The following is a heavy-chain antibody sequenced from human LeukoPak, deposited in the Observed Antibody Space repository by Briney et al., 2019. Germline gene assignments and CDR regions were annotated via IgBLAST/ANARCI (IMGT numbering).Heavy chain of an antibody. J-gene: IGHJ4*02. CDR3: AKDARRTSGWYFFDY. Sequence: GGSLRLSCAASGFTVSSNYMSWVRQAPGKGLEWVSVISDSGSITYYADSVKGRFTISRDNSKNTLFLQMNSLRAEDTAVYYCAKDARRTSGWYFFDYWGQGTLVTVSS. V-gene: IGHV3-23*01. CDR1: GFTVSSNY. CDR2: ISDSGSIT. D-gene: IGHD6-19*01.